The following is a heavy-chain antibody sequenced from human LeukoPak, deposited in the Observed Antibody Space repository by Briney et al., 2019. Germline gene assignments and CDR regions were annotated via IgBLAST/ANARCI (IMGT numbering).Heavy chain of an antibody. D-gene: IGHD6-19*01. Sequence: GGSLRPSCAASGFTFSRYWMHWVRQAPGKGLVWVSRIDSDGRSTGYADSVEGRFTISRDNAKNTLYLQMNSLRAEDTAVYYCARDSIGVDGEIDYWGRGTLVTVSS. CDR1: GFTFSRYW. J-gene: IGHJ4*02. CDR3: ARDSIGVDGEIDY. CDR2: IDSDGRST. V-gene: IGHV3-74*01.